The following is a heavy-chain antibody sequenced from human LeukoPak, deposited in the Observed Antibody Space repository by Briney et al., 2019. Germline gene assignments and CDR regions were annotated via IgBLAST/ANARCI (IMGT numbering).Heavy chain of an antibody. CDR3: ASSSSGYDFGGWFDP. CDR1: GGSFSGYY. V-gene: IGHV4-34*01. Sequence: PSETLSLTCAVYGGSFSGYYWSWIRQPPGKGLEWIGEINHSGSTNYNPSLKSRVTISVDTSKNQFSLKLSSVTAADTAVYYCASSSSGYDFGGWFDPWGQGTLVTVSS. D-gene: IGHD5-12*01. CDR2: INHSGST. J-gene: IGHJ5*02.